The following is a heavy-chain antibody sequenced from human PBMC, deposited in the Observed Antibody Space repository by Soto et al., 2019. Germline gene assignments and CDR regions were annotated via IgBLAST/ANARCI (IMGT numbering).Heavy chain of an antibody. CDR1: GFTFNNAW. CDR2: IKSTINGGTT. J-gene: IGHJ4*02. Sequence: EVQLVESGGDLVKPGGSLRLTCAASGFTFNNAWLSWVRQAPGKGLEWVGRIKSTINGGTTDYAAPVRGRFTISRDDSKNMLYLQMNSLKTEDTAVYYCTNGLGQQLVVFDYWGQGTLLTVSS. CDR3: TNGLGQQLVVFDY. D-gene: IGHD6-13*01. V-gene: IGHV3-15*01.